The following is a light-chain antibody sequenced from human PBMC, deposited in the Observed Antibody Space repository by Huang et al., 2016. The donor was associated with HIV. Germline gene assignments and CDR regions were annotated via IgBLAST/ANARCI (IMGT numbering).Light chain of an antibody. CDR2: AAS. V-gene: IGKV3-15*01. CDR3: LQYNTWPKT. Sequence: ETEMTQLPATLSVSPGESATLSCRACQSVSTNLAWYQQNPGQAPRLVIYAASTRATGIPGRFGGSGSGTEFTLTISSLQSEDFAIYYCLQYNTWPKTFGQGTKVDFK. CDR1: QSVSTN. J-gene: IGKJ1*01.